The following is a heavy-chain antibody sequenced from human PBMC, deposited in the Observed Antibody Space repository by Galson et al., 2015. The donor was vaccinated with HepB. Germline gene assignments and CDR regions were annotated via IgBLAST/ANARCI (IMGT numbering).Heavy chain of an antibody. J-gene: IGHJ6*02. D-gene: IGHD3-16*01. Sequence: ETLSLTCAVYGGSFSDYYWRWIRQPPGKGLEWIGEINHSGITNYNPSLESRVTISIDMSKNQFSLKLSSVTAADTAVYYCARGGNDYYYGMDVWGQGTTVTVSS. V-gene: IGHV4-34*01. CDR1: GGSFSDYY. CDR3: ARGGNDYYYGMDV. CDR2: INHSGIT.